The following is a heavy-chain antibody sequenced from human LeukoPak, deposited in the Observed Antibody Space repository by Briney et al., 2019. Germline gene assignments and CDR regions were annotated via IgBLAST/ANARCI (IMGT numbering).Heavy chain of an antibody. Sequence: SETLSLTCTVSGGSINKYHWSWIRQPPGKGLEWIGYIYYTGSTSYNPSLKSRVTISVDTSKNQFSLKMSSVTAADTALYYCAGDPGDGYSVWYFDLWGRGTLVTVSS. CDR2: IYYTGST. CDR3: AGDPGDGYSVWYFDL. J-gene: IGHJ2*01. V-gene: IGHV4-59*01. CDR1: GGSINKYH. D-gene: IGHD5-24*01.